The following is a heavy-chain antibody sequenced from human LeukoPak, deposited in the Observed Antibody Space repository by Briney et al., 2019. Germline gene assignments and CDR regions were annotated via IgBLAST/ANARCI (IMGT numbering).Heavy chain of an antibody. J-gene: IGHJ4*02. V-gene: IGHV3-49*04. CDR1: GFTCGDYA. CDR3: TRVGPDCGGDCYPIDY. D-gene: IGHD2-21*01. Sequence: GGSLRLXCTASGFTCGDYAMSWVRQAPGKGLEWVGFIRSKAYGVTTEYAASVKGRFTISRDDSKSIAYLQMNSLKTEDTAVYYCTRVGPDCGGDCYPIDYWGQGTLVTVSS. CDR2: IRSKAYGVTT.